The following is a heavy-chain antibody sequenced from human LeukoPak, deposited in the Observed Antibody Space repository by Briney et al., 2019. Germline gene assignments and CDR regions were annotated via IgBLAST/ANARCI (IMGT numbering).Heavy chain of an antibody. CDR3: ARGAITMIVVVTPDY. D-gene: IGHD3-22*01. J-gene: IGHJ4*02. Sequence: GESLRLSCAASGFTFSSYSMNWVRQAPGKGLEWVSYISSSSSTIYYADSVKGRFTISRDNAKNSLYLQMNSLRDEDTAVYYCARGAITMIVVVTPDYWGQGTLVTVSS. V-gene: IGHV3-48*02. CDR2: ISSSSSTI. CDR1: GFTFSSYS.